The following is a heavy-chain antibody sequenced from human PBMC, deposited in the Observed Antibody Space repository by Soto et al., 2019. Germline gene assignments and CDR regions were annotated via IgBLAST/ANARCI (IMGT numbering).Heavy chain of an antibody. CDR3: ARRYGRNFDY. CDR1: GGSINNYY. D-gene: IGHD1-26*01. CDR2: IYYSGST. V-gene: IGHV4-59*01. J-gene: IGHJ4*02. Sequence: SETLSLTCTVSGGSINNYYWSWIRQPPGKGLEWIGYIYYSGSTNYNPSLKSRVTISVDTSKNQFSLKLSSVTAADTDVYYCARRYGRNFDYWGQGTLVTVSS.